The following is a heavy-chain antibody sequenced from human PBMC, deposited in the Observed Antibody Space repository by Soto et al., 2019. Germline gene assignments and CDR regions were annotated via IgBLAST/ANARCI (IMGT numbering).Heavy chain of an antibody. CDR3: ARDPPYSSGWYIGYAFDI. Sequence: ASVKVSCKASGYTFTSYAMHWVRQAPGQRLEWMGWINAGNGNTKYSQKFQGRVTITRDTSASTAYMELSSLRSEDTAVYYCARDPPYSSGWYIGYAFDIWGQGTMVTVSS. J-gene: IGHJ3*02. CDR1: GYTFTSYA. CDR2: INAGNGNT. D-gene: IGHD6-19*01. V-gene: IGHV1-3*01.